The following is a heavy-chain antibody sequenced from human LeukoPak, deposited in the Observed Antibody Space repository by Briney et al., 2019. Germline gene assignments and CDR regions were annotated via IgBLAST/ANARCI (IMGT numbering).Heavy chain of an antibody. V-gene: IGHV3-7*01. CDR2: IKQDGSEK. CDR1: GFTFSSYW. J-gene: IGHJ1*01. Sequence: GGSLRLSCAASGFTFSSYWMSWVRQAPGKGLEWVANIKQDGSEKYYVDSVKGRFTISRDNAKNSLCLQMNSLRAEDTAVYYCARDLLAVYYDFWSGYPHWGQGTLVTVSS. CDR3: ARDLLAVYYDFWSGYPH. D-gene: IGHD3-3*01.